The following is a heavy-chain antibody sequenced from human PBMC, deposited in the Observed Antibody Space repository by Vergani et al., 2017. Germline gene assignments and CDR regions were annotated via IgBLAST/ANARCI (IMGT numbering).Heavy chain of an antibody. CDR2: IIPIFGTA. Sequence: VQLLESGAEVKKPGSSVKVSCEASGGTFSSYAISWVRQAPGQGLEWMGGIIPIFGTANYAQKFQGRVTITADESTSTAYMELSSLRSEDTAVYYCARALVRDIQLWLPMDYWGQGTLVTVSS. V-gene: IGHV1-69*01. CDR3: ARALVRDIQLWLPMDY. J-gene: IGHJ4*02. CDR1: GGTFSSYA. D-gene: IGHD5-18*01.